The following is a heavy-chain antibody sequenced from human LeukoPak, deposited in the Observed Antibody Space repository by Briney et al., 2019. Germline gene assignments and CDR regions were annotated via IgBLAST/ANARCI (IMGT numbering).Heavy chain of an antibody. CDR1: GFTFSSYA. V-gene: IGHV3-23*01. D-gene: IGHD2-15*01. CDR2: ISGSGGST. Sequence: GGSLRLSCAASGFTFSSYAMSWVRQAPGKGLEWVSAISGSGGSTYYADSVKGRFTISRDNSKNTLYLQMNSRRAEDTAVYYCAKFCSGGSCYSYFQHWGQGTLVTVSS. J-gene: IGHJ1*01. CDR3: AKFCSGGSCYSYFQH.